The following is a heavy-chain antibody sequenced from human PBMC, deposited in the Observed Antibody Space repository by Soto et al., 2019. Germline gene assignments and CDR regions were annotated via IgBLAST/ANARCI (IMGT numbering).Heavy chain of an antibody. CDR1: GYTFTSYG. V-gene: IGHV1-18*01. CDR3: ARDLPTTDV. J-gene: IGHJ6*02. D-gene: IGHD1-1*01. Sequence: QVQLVQSGAEVKKPGASVKVSCKASGYTFTSYGITWVRQAPGQGLEWMGWIRAYNGNTTYAQKPQGRVTLTTDTPTSTGHTKLRSLGSDDTAVYYSARDLPTTDVWGQGTTVTVS. CDR2: IRAYNGNT.